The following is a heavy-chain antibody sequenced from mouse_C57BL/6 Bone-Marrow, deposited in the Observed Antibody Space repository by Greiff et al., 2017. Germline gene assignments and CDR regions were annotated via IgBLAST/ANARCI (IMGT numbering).Heavy chain of an antibody. CDR3: ARKDYCNGSPYAMDY. CDR1: GYAFSSYW. CDR2: IYPGDGDT. D-gene: IGHD1-1*01. V-gene: IGHV1-80*01. J-gene: IGHJ4*01. Sequence: QVQLQQSGAELVKPGASVKISCKASGYAFSSYWMNWVKQRPGKGLEWIGQIYPGDGDTNYNGKFKGKATLTADKSSSTAYMQLSSLTYEDSAVYFCARKDYCNGSPYAMDYWGQGTSVTVSS.